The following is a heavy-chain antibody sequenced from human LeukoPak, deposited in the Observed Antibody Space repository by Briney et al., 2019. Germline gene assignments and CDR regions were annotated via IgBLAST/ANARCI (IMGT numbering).Heavy chain of an antibody. J-gene: IGHJ6*04. CDR1: GYSISSGYY. D-gene: IGHD3-10*01. CDR3: ARDRIYGSGSYFYYGMDV. CDR2: IYHCGST. Sequence: SETLSLTCAVSGYSISSGYYWGWIRQPPGKGLEWIGSIYHCGSTYYNPSLKSRVTISVDTSKNHFSLKLSSVTAADTAVYYCARDRIYGSGSYFYYGMDVWGKGTTVTVSS. V-gene: IGHV4-38-2*02.